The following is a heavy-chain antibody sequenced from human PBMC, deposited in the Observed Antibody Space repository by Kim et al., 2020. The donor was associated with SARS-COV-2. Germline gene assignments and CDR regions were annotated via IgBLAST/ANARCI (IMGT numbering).Heavy chain of an antibody. CDR2: IYSGGST. D-gene: IGHD6-13*01. CDR1: GFTVSSNY. Sequence: GGSLRLSCAASGFTVSSNYMSWVRQAPGKGLEWVSVIYSGGSTYYADSVKGRFTISRDNSKNTLYLQMNSLRAEDTAVYYCALYSSSWFNYYYGMDVWGQGTTVTVSS. J-gene: IGHJ6*02. CDR3: ALYSSSWFNYYYGMDV. V-gene: IGHV3-53*01.